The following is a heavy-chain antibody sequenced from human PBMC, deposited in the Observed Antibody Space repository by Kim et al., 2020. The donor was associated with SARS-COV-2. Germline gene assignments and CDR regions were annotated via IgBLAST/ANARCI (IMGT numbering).Heavy chain of an antibody. Sequence: TDFAAPVKGRSTISRDDSKNTLYMQMNSLKTEDTAVYYCTTAKWGSIQLAWGQGTLVTVSS. J-gene: IGHJ5*02. D-gene: IGHD5-18*01. V-gene: IGHV3-15*01. CDR3: TTAKWGSIQLA. CDR2: T.